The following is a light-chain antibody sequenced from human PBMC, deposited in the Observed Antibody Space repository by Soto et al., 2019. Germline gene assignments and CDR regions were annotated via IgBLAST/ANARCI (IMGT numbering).Light chain of an antibody. CDR3: QQYYSTPYS. CDR1: QSLLYSSNNKNY. J-gene: IGKJ2*03. CDR2: WAS. V-gene: IGKV4-1*01. Sequence: DIVMTQSPDSLPVSLGERATINCKSSQSLLYSSNNKNYLAWYQQKPGQPPKLLIFWASTRESGGPDRFSGSGSGTDFPLTISRLQAEDVAVYYCQQYYSTPYSFGQGTKLEIK.